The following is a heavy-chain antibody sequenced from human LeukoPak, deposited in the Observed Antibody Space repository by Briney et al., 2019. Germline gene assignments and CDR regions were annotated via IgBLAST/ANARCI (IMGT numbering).Heavy chain of an antibody. D-gene: IGHD3-22*01. J-gene: IGHJ6*03. CDR1: GYTFTSYY. Sequence: ASVKVSCKASGYTFTSYYMHWVRQAPGKGLEWMGGFDPEDGETIYAQKFQGRVTMTEDTSTDTAYMELSSLRSEDTAVYYCATAYDSSGYYLSQPYYYYMDVWGKGTTVTVSS. CDR2: FDPEDGET. V-gene: IGHV1-24*01. CDR3: ATAYDSSGYYLSQPYYYYMDV.